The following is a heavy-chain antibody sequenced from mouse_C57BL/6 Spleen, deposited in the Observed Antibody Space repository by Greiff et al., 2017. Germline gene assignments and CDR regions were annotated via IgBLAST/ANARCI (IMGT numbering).Heavy chain of an antibody. Sequence: QVQLQQSGAELARPGASVKLSCKASGYTFTSYGISWVKQRTGQGLEWIGEIYPRSGNTYYNEKFKGKATLTADKSSSTAYMELRSLTSEDSAVYFCARGTTVVGGYYFDYWGQGTTLTVSS. CDR2: IYPRSGNT. J-gene: IGHJ2*01. CDR3: ARGTTVVGGYYFDY. D-gene: IGHD1-1*01. V-gene: IGHV1-81*01. CDR1: GYTFTSYG.